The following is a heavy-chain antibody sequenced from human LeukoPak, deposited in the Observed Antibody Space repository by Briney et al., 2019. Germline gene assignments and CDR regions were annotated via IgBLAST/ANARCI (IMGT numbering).Heavy chain of an antibody. CDR3: ARTAQQLVRFDY. J-gene: IGHJ4*02. CDR1: GGSFSGYY. Sequence: SETLSLTCAVYGGSFSGYYWSWIRQPPGKGLEWIGEINHSGSTNYNPSLKSRVTISVDTSKNRFSLKLSSVTAADTAVYYCARTAQQLVRFDYWGQGTLVTVSS. V-gene: IGHV4-34*01. CDR2: INHSGST. D-gene: IGHD6-13*01.